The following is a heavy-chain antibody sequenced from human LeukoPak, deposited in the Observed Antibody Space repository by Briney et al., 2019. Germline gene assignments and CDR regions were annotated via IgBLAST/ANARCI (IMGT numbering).Heavy chain of an antibody. J-gene: IGHJ5*02. CDR1: GYNFISYD. V-gene: IGHV1-8*01. CDR2: MNPNSGNT. Sequence: GASVKVSCKASGYNFISYDINWVRQAPGQGLEWMGWMNPNSGNTGYAQKFQGRVTMTRNTSISTAYVELSSLRSEDTAMYYCAREAAARFNWFDPWGQGTLVTVSS. D-gene: IGHD6-6*01. CDR3: AREAAARFNWFDP.